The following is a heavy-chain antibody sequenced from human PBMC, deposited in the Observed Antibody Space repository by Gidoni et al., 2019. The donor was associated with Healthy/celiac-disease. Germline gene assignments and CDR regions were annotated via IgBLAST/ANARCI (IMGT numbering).Heavy chain of an antibody. Sequence: EVQLVESGGGLVQPGGSLRLSCAASGFTFSSYEMTWVRQAPGKGLEWVSYISSSGSTIYYADSVKGRFTISRDNAKNSLYLQMNSLRAEDTAVYYCARGLIAAAGTGFDPWGQGTLVTVSS. CDR3: ARGLIAAAGTGFDP. D-gene: IGHD6-13*01. V-gene: IGHV3-48*03. CDR2: ISSSGSTI. J-gene: IGHJ5*02. CDR1: GFTFSSYE.